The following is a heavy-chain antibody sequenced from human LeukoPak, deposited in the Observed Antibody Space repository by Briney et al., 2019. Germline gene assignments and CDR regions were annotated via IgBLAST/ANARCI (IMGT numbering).Heavy chain of an antibody. CDR2: FDPEDGET. Sequence: ASVKVSCKVSGYTLTELSMHWVRQAPGKGLEWMGGFDPEDGETIYAQKFQGRVTMTEDTSTDTAYMELSSLRSEDTAVYYCATGPPSERDRRAFDYWGQGTLVTVSS. V-gene: IGHV1-24*01. CDR3: ATGPPSERDRRAFDY. CDR1: GYTLTELS. J-gene: IGHJ4*02. D-gene: IGHD1-1*01.